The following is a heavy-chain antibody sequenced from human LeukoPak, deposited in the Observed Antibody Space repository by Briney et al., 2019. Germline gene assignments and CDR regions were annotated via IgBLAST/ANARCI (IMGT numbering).Heavy chain of an antibody. CDR2: INHNGGRT. V-gene: IGHV3-23*01. J-gene: IGHJ4*02. D-gene: IGHD2-15*01. Sequence: AGGSLRLSCAASGFTFSSYAMHWVRQAPGKGLEWVSTINHNGGRTYYADSLEGRFAISRDNSKNTLFLQMNSLRAEDTAVYYCAKADRVASAATLDYWGQGTLVTVSS. CDR1: GFTFSSYA. CDR3: AKADRVASAATLDY.